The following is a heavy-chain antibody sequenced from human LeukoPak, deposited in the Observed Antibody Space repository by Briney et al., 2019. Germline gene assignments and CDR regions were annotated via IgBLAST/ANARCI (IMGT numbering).Heavy chain of an antibody. CDR1: GGSISTYY. CDR2: MDKSGST. CDR3: ARGTSALSYFDY. Sequence: SETLSLTRTVSGGSISTYYWSWIRQPPGKGMEWLGYMDKSGSTNYNPSLKSRVTISVDTSKDQFSLKLSSVTAADTAVYFCARGTSALSYFDYWGQGALVTVSS. V-gene: IGHV4-59*08. J-gene: IGHJ4*02. D-gene: IGHD2-2*01.